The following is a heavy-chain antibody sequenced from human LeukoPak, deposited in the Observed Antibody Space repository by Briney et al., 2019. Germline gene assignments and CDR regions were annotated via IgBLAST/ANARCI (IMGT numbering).Heavy chain of an antibody. Sequence: ASVKVSCKASGYTFTGYYMHWVRQAPGQGLEWMGWINPNSGGTNYAQKFQGRVTVTRDTSISTAYMELSRLRSDDTAVYYCATLYGDYEVLYYWGQGTLVTVSS. CDR2: INPNSGGT. CDR1: GYTFTGYY. CDR3: ATLYGDYEVLYY. V-gene: IGHV1-2*02. D-gene: IGHD4-17*01. J-gene: IGHJ4*02.